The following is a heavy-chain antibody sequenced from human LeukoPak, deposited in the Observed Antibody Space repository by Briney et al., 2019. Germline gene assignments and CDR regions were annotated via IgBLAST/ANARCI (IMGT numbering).Heavy chain of an antibody. Sequence: ASVKVSCKAIAYTFNSYLIHWVRQAPGQGLEWVGIIDPSGGSTGYAQKFQGRVTMTRDTSTSTVYMELSSLRSDDTAVYYCARDLGLRGVTNWFDPWGQGTLVTVSS. D-gene: IGHD3-10*01. CDR2: IDPSGGST. V-gene: IGHV1-46*02. J-gene: IGHJ5*02. CDR1: AYTFNSYL. CDR3: ARDLGLRGVTNWFDP.